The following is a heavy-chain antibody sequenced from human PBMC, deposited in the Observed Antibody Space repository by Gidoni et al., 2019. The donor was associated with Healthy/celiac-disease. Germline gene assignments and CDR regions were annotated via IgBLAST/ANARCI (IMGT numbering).Heavy chain of an antibody. CDR2: ISYDGSNK. V-gene: IGHV3-30*18. D-gene: IGHD5-12*01. CDR1: GFTFSSYG. J-gene: IGHJ4*02. CDR3: AKDRGGGYDPQDLDY. Sequence: QVQLVESGGGVVQPGRSLRLSCAASGFTFSSYGMHWVRQAPGKGLGWVAFISYDGSNKYYADSVKGRFTISRDNSKNTLYLQMNSLRAEDTAVYYCAKDRGGGYDPQDLDYWGQGTLVTVSS.